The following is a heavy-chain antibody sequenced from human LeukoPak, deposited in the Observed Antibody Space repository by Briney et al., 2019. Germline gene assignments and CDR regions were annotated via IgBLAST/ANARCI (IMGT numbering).Heavy chain of an antibody. D-gene: IGHD5-12*01. CDR2: IIPILGIA. J-gene: IGHJ4*02. CDR3: ARDTGYSGYAVGGY. CDR1: GGTFSSYA. V-gene: IGHV1-69*04. Sequence: SVKVSCKASGGTFSSYAISWVRQAPGQGLEWMGRIIPILGIANYAQKFQGRVTITADKSTSTAYMELSSLRSEDTAVYYCARDTGYSGYAVGGYWGQGTLVTVSS.